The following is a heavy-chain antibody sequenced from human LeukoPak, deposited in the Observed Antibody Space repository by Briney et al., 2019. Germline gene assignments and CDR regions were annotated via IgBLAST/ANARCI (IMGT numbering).Heavy chain of an antibody. CDR2: IKQDGSVE. Sequence: GGSLRLSCAASGFTFENYWMSWVRQVPRKGPEWVANIKQDGSVEHYLDSVKGRFTISRDNAKNSLFLQMNSLIAEGTAVYYCARWAGVTDQWGQGTLVTVSS. V-gene: IGHV3-7*01. CDR1: GFTFENYW. D-gene: IGHD5-18*01. J-gene: IGHJ4*02. CDR3: ARWAGVTDQ.